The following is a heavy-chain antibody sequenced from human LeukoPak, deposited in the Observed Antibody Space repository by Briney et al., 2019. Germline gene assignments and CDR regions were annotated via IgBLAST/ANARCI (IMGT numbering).Heavy chain of an antibody. V-gene: IGHV4-34*01. CDR2: INHSGST. CDR1: GGSLSGYY. Sequence: SETLSLTCAVYGGSLSGYYWSWIRQPPGKGLEWIGEINHSGSTNYNPSLKSRVTISVDTSKDQFSLKLSSVTAADTAVYYCAILVVPAAPLYNWFDPWGQGTLVTVSS. CDR3: AILVVPAAPLYNWFDP. J-gene: IGHJ5*02. D-gene: IGHD2-2*01.